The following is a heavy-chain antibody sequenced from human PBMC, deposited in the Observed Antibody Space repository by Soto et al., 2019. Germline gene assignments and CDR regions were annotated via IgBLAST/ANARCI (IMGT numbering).Heavy chain of an antibody. CDR3: AKDGIYYDFLSGYHTYIQH. CDR1: GFTFSDNA. D-gene: IGHD3-3*01. Sequence: PGGSLRLSCSASGFTFSDNAMSWVRQAPGKGLEWVSTLSGNGGSIYYADPVKGRFTISRDNSKNTLYLQMSSLRAEDTAVYYCAKDGIYYDFLSGYHTYIQHWGQGTRVTVSS. J-gene: IGHJ4*02. V-gene: IGHV3-23*01. CDR2: LSGNGGSI.